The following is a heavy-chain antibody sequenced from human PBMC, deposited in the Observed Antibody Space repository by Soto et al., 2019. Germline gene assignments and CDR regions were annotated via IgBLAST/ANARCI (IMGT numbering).Heavy chain of an antibody. Sequence: GSLRLSCAASGFTFSSYWMSWIRQAPGKGLEWVANINQDRSEKYYVDSVKGRFTISRDNAKNSLYLQMNSLRAEDTAVYYCERWNSYGYYFXYWGQGTLVSVSS. D-gene: IGHD5-18*01. V-gene: IGHV3-7*01. J-gene: IGHJ4*02. CDR1: GFTFSSYW. CDR3: ERWNSYGYYFXY. CDR2: INQDRSEK.